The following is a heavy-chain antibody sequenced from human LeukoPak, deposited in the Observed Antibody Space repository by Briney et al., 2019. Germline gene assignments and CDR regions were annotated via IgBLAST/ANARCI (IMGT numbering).Heavy chain of an antibody. V-gene: IGHV3-73*01. J-gene: IGHJ1*01. CDR2: IRSETNSYAT. Sequence: GGSLKLSCTASGFTFSGSAIHWVRQASGKGLEGVGRIRSETNSYATAYAASVRGRFTISRDDSKYTAYLQMNSLKTEDTAVYYCTRPHPSCTGGVCFWDWGQGTLVTVSS. D-gene: IGHD2-8*02. CDR3: TRPHPSCTGGVCFWD. CDR1: GFTFSGSA.